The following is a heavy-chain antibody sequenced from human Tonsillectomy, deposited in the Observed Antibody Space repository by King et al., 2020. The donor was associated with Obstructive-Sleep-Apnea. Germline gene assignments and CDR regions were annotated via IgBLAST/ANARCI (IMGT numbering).Heavy chain of an antibody. D-gene: IGHD6-19*01. J-gene: IGHJ5*02. V-gene: IGHV1-69*01. CDR2: IIPFYHTA. CDR1: GDSFNTYA. Sequence: VQLVQSGAEVQKPGSSVKVSCKASGDSFNTYAVTWVRQAPGQGLEWMGGIIPFYHTADYAQKFQGRVTISADQSTRTVYMELSSLRSEDTAIYYCARIYSSGWHDRTNWFDPWGQGTLVTVSS. CDR3: ARIYSSGWHDRTNWFDP.